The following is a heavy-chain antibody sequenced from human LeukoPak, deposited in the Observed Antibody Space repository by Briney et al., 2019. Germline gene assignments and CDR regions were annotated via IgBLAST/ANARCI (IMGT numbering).Heavy chain of an antibody. Sequence: GGSLRLSCAASGFIFSSYGMHWVRQAPGKGLEWVAFIRYDGSNKYYADSVKGRFTISRDNSKNTLYLQMNSLKTEDTAVYYCTRHGGRDYYDSTEDAFDIWGQGTMVTVSS. CDR1: GFIFSSYG. V-gene: IGHV3-30*02. CDR2: IRYDGSNK. D-gene: IGHD3-22*01. CDR3: TRHGGRDYYDSTEDAFDI. J-gene: IGHJ3*02.